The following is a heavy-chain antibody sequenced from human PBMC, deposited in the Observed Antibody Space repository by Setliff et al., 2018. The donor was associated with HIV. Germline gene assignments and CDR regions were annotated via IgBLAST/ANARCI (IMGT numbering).Heavy chain of an antibody. CDR2: VNTDGSST. Sequence: PGGSLRLSCAASGFTFSTYWMHWVRQPPGEGLVWVARVNTDGSSTNYADSVKGRFTISRDNAKNTLNLQMHSLRAEDTAVYFCVREAWSAIRYFDWLLSYMDVWGKGTAVTVSS. D-gene: IGHD3-9*01. V-gene: IGHV3-74*01. J-gene: IGHJ6*03. CDR3: VREAWSAIRYFDWLLSYMDV. CDR1: GFTFSTYW.